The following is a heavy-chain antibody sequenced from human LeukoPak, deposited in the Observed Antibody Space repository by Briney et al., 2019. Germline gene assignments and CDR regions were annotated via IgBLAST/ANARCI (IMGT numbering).Heavy chain of an antibody. CDR3: ARGGFFDY. CDR2: ISSSSSYI. J-gene: IGHJ4*02. Sequence: GGSLRLSCAASGFTVSSNYMSWVRQAPGKGLEWVSSISSSSSYIYYADSVKGRFTISRDSAKNSLYLRMNSLRAEDTAVYFCARGGFFDYWGQGTLVTVSS. CDR1: GFTVSSNY. V-gene: IGHV3-21*01. D-gene: IGHD3-16*01.